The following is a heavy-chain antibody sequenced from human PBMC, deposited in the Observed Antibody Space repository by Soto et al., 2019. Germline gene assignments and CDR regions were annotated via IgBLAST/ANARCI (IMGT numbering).Heavy chain of an antibody. D-gene: IGHD3-22*01. Sequence: SETLSLTCTVSGGSISSYYWSWIRQPPGKGLEWIGYIYYSGSTNYNPSLKSRVTISVDPSKNQFSLKLSSVTAADTAVYYCARPMSGHDAFDIWGQGTMVTVSS. CDR2: IYYSGST. J-gene: IGHJ3*02. CDR3: ARPMSGHDAFDI. CDR1: GGSISSYY. V-gene: IGHV4-59*01.